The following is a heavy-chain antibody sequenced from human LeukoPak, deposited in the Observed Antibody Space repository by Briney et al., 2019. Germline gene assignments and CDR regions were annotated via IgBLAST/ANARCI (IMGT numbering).Heavy chain of an antibody. D-gene: IGHD3-9*01. CDR3: ARVGGYYDILTGYYYFDY. J-gene: IGHJ4*02. V-gene: IGHV3-11*01. CDR1: GFTFSDYY. CDR2: ISSSGSTI. Sequence: GGSLRLSCAAAGFTFSDYYMSWIRQAPGKGLEWVSYISSSGSTIYYADSVKGRFTISRDNAKNSLYLQMNSLRAEDTAVYYCARVGGYYDILTGYYYFDYWGQGTLVTVSS.